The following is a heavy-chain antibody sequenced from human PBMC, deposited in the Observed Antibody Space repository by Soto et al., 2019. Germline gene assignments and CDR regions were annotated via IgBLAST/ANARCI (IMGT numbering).Heavy chain of an antibody. Sequence: GGSLRLSCAASGFTFSSYAMSWVRQAPGKGLEWVSAISGSGGSTYYADSVKGRFTISRDNSKNTLYLQMNSLRAEDTAVYYCAKGATGTTFSLTIGDYWGQGTLVTVSS. CDR2: ISGSGGST. J-gene: IGHJ4*02. CDR3: AKGATGTTFSLTIGDY. V-gene: IGHV3-23*01. D-gene: IGHD4-17*01. CDR1: GFTFSSYA.